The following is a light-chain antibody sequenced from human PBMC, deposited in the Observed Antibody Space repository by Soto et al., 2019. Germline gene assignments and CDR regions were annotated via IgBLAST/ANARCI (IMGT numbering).Light chain of an antibody. V-gene: IGKV3-11*01. CDR1: QSVSNF. CDR3: QQRANWPLTT. Sequence: EIVLTQSPATLSLSPGERATLSCRASQSVSNFLAWYQQNPGQAPRLLIYDASNRATGIPARFSGSGSGTDFTLTIRSLEPEDFAIYYCQQRANWPLTTCGHGTRLEIK. J-gene: IGKJ5*01. CDR2: DAS.